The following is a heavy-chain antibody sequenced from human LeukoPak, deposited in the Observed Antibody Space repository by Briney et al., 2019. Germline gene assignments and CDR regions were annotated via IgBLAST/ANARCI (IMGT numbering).Heavy chain of an antibody. D-gene: IGHD2-15*01. Sequence: GGSLRLSCAAPGFTFSRYWMSWVRQAPGKGLEWVANIKEDGSEKYYVDSVKGRLTISRDNAKNSLSLQIKSLRAEDTAVYYCARQKAVVAVAATHDKDYGDYVDYYYYMDVWGKGTTVTVSS. CDR2: IKEDGSEK. V-gene: IGHV3-7*01. CDR1: GFTFSRYW. CDR3: ARQKAVVAVAATHDKDYGDYVDYYYYMDV. J-gene: IGHJ6*03.